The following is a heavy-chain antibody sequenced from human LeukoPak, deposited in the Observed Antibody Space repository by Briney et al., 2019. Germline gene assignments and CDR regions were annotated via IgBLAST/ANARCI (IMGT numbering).Heavy chain of an antibody. CDR1: GFTFDDYG. CDR3: AREGDSSGYYYYYYYMDV. Sequence: GGSLRLSCAASGFTFDDYGMSWVRQAPGKGLEWVSGINWNGGSTGYADSVKGRFTISRDNAKNSLYLQMNSLRAEDTAVYYCAREGDSSGYYYYYYYMDVWGKGTTVIVSS. D-gene: IGHD3-22*01. CDR2: INWNGGST. J-gene: IGHJ6*03. V-gene: IGHV3-20*04.